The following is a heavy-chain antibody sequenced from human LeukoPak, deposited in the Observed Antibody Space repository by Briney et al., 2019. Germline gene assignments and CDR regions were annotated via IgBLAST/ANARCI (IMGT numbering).Heavy chain of an antibody. J-gene: IGHJ4*02. CDR1: GFTFSSYA. V-gene: IGHV3-30*01. CDR2: ISYDGSNE. CDR3: ARSYGGSSGYNHHFDY. Sequence: GGSLRLSCAASGFTFSSYAMHWVRQAPGKGLEWVAVISYDGSNEYYADSVKGRFTISRDSSKNTLYLQMNSLRAEDTAVYYCARSYGGSSGYNHHFDYWGQGTLVTVSS. D-gene: IGHD3-22*01.